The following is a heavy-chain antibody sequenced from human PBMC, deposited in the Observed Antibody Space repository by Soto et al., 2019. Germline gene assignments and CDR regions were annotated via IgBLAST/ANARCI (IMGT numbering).Heavy chain of an antibody. D-gene: IGHD2-15*01. V-gene: IGHV3-49*03. CDR1: GFTFGDYA. Sequence: GGSLRLSCTASGFTFGDYAMSWFRQAPGKGLEWVGFIRSKAYGGTTEYAASVKGRFTISRDDSKSIAYLQMNSLKTEDTAVYYCTRVRPLPVVVVAAYSWFDPWGQGTLVTVSS. CDR3: TRVRPLPVVVVAAYSWFDP. CDR2: IRSKAYGGTT. J-gene: IGHJ5*02.